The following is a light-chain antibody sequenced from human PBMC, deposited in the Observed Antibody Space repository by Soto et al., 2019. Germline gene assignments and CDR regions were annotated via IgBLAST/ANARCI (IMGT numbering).Light chain of an antibody. CDR2: EVN. J-gene: IGLJ3*02. V-gene: IGLV2-8*01. CDR3: SSYAGSNKLV. CDR1: SSDVGGYNY. Sequence: QSVLTQPPSASGSPGQSVTISCTGTSSDVGGYNYVSWYQQHPGTASKLIISEVNKRPSGVPDRFSGSKSGNTASLTVSGLQAEVEGDYYCSSYAGSNKLVFGGGTKLTGL.